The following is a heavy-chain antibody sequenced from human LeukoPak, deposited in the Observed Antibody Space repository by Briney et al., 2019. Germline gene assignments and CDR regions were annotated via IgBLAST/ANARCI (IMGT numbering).Heavy chain of an antibody. CDR1: GYTFTGYC. CDR2: INPKSGGT. Sequence: GASVKVSCKASGYTFTGYCMHWVRQAPGQGLEWMGWINPKSGGTNYAQKSQGRVTMTRDTSISTTYMELSRLRSDDTAVYYCARGAPITRSFDWDPDRGKYNWFAPWGQGTLVTVSS. D-gene: IGHD3-9*01. J-gene: IGHJ5*02. CDR3: ARGAPITRSFDWDPDRGKYNWFAP. V-gene: IGHV1-2*02.